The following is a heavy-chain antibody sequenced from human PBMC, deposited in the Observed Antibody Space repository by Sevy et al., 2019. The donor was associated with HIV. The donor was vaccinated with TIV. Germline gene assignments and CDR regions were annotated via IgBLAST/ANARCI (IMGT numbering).Heavy chain of an antibody. J-gene: IGHJ6*02. Sequence: GGSLRLSCAASGFTFDDYAMHWVRQAPGKGLEWVSGISWNSGSIGYADSVKGRFTISRDNAKNSLYLQMNSLRAEDTALYYCAKDRSFGGPDYYYGMDVWVQGTTVTVSS. D-gene: IGHD3-3*01. CDR3: AKDRSFGGPDYYYGMDV. V-gene: IGHV3-9*01. CDR2: ISWNSGSI. CDR1: GFTFDDYA.